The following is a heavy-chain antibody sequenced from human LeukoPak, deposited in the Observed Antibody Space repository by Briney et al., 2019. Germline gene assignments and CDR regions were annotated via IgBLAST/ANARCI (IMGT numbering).Heavy chain of an antibody. J-gene: IGHJ4*02. CDR3: ARVGAYCTSTSCLDY. D-gene: IGHD2-2*01. CDR1: GGTFSSYA. CDR2: IIPIFGTA. V-gene: IGHV1-69*05. Sequence: SVKVSCKASGGTFSSYAISWVRQAPGQGLEWMGGIIPIFGTANYAQKFQGRVTITTDESTSTAYMELRSLTSDDTAVYYCARVGAYCTSTSCLDYWGQGTLVTVSS.